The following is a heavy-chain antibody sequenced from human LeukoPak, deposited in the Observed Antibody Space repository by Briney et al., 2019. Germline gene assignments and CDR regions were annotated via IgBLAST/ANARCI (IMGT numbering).Heavy chain of an antibody. J-gene: IGHJ4*02. CDR3: ARDLLRAAAGGAVPGY. CDR2: ISSSSSYI. D-gene: IGHD6-13*01. CDR1: GFTFSSYS. V-gene: IGHV3-21*01. Sequence: PGGSLRLSCAASGFTFSSYSMNWVRQAPGKGLEWVSSISSSSSYIYYADSVKGRFTISRDNAKNSLYLQMNSLRAEDTAVYYCARDLLRAAAGGAVPGYWGQGTLVTVSS.